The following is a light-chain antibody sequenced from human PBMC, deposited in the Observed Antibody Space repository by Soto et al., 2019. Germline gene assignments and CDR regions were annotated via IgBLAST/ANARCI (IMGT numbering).Light chain of an antibody. CDR1: QSVSSN. Sequence: EKVMTQSPATLSVSPGERATLSCRASQSVSSNLAWYQQKPGQAPRLLIYGASRRATGIPDRFSGSASGTDFTLTISSLQSEDFAVYYCQHGRTFGQGTKVDIK. J-gene: IGKJ1*01. CDR2: GAS. CDR3: QHGRT. V-gene: IGKV3D-15*01.